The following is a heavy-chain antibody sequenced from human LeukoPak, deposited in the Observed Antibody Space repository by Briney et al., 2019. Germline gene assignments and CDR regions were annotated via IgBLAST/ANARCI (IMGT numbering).Heavy chain of an antibody. CDR1: GGSFSGYY. D-gene: IGHD5-18*01. V-gene: IGHV4-34*01. J-gene: IGHJ4*02. CDR3: ARGPSIQLWFYFDY. Sequence: PSETLSLTCAVYGGSFSGYYWSWIRQPPGKGLEWIGEIYHSGSTNYNPSLKSRVTISVDKSKNQFSLKLSSVTAADTAVYYCARGPSIQLWFYFDYWGQGTLVTVSS. CDR2: IYHSGST.